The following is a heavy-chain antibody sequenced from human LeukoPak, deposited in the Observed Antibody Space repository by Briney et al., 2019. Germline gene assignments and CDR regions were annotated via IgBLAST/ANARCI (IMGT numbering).Heavy chain of an antibody. Sequence: RGESLKISCKGSGYRFTSYWIGWVRQMPGKGLEWMGIIYPGDSDTRYSPSFQGQVTISADKSISTAYLQWSSLKASDTALYYCARYDCSSTSCYGGYYYYMDVWGKGTTVTVSS. V-gene: IGHV5-51*01. J-gene: IGHJ6*03. D-gene: IGHD2-2*01. CDR1: GYRFTSYW. CDR2: IYPGDSDT. CDR3: ARYDCSSTSCYGGYYYYMDV.